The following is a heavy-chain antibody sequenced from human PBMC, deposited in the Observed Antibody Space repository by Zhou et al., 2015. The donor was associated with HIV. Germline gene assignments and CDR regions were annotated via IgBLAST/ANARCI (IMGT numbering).Heavy chain of an antibody. Sequence: EVQLVESGGGLVQPGGSLRLSCVGSGFTFRSYWMSWVRQVSGKGLEWVANIKQEGTETYYMDSVMGRFTISRDNSKNTLYLQMNSLRAEDTAVYYCAKEVVTTFDYWGQGTLVTVSS. V-gene: IGHV3-7*01. CDR1: GFTFRSYW. CDR3: AKEVVTTFDY. CDR2: IKQEGTET. D-gene: IGHD4-23*01. J-gene: IGHJ4*02.